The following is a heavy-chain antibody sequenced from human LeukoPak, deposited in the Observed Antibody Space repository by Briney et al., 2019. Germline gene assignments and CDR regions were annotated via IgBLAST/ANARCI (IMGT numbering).Heavy chain of an antibody. Sequence: GGSLRLSCAASGFTFSSYEMNWVRQAPGKGLEWVSYISSSGSTIYYADSVKGRFTISRDNAKNSLYLQMNSLRAEDTAVYYCARGQILWFGEFNYWGQGTLVTVSS. CDR3: ARGQILWFGEFNY. J-gene: IGHJ4*02. CDR1: GFTFSSYE. D-gene: IGHD3-10*01. CDR2: ISSSGSTI. V-gene: IGHV3-48*03.